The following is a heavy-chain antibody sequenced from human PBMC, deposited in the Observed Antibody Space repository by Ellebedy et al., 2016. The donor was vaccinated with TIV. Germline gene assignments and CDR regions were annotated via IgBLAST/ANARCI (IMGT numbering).Heavy chain of an antibody. Sequence: GGSLRLSCAVSGFTFSSFAMNWLPQVPGKGLEWVSGISGGGNSTNSADSVKGRFTISRDNSKNTLNLQMHSLTAEDTAIYYCAKADGSGWYDGTYHFDSWGQGALVTV. J-gene: IGHJ4*02. CDR3: AKADGSGWYDGTYHFDS. V-gene: IGHV3-23*01. D-gene: IGHD6-13*01. CDR1: GFTFSSFA. CDR2: ISGGGNST.